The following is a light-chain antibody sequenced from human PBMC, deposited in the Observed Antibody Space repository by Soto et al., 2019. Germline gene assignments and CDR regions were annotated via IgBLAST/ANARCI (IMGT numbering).Light chain of an antibody. CDR3: QKYSSAPWT. CDR1: QGIANY. Sequence: DIQMTQSPSSLSASVGDRVTISCRAIQGIANYLAWYQQKPGTVPELLIYAASTLHSGVPSRFSGSGSGTDFTLTISSLQPEDVASYYCQKYSSAPWTFGQGTKVEIK. CDR2: AAS. V-gene: IGKV1-27*01. J-gene: IGKJ1*01.